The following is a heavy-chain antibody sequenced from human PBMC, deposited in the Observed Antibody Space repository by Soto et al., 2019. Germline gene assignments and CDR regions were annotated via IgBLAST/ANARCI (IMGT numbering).Heavy chain of an antibody. V-gene: IGHV3-21*01. J-gene: IGHJ4*02. D-gene: IGHD2-15*01. Sequence: EVRLVESGGGLVKPGGSLRLSCEGTGLDFSTYSMNWVRQAPGKGLEWVSSISSTSSYIYYADSVKGRFTVSRDNAKNSLYLEMNSLRTDDTAIDFCARDDLVVQSGNFDFWGQGTPVTVSS. CDR1: GLDFSTYS. CDR2: ISSTSSYI. CDR3: ARDDLVVQSGNFDF.